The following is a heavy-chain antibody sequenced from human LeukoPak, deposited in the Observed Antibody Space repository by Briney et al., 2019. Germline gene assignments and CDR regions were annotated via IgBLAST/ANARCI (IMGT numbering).Heavy chain of an antibody. D-gene: IGHD2-8*02. J-gene: IGHJ4*02. CDR1: GFTFDDYA. Sequence: GGSLRLSCAASGFTFDDYAMHWVRQAPGKGLEWVSLISWDGGSTYYADSVKGRFTISRDNSKNSLYLQMNSLRAEDTALYYCAKGGVSEGELDYWGQGTLVTVSS. CDR3: AKGGVSEGELDY. V-gene: IGHV3-43D*03. CDR2: ISWDGGST.